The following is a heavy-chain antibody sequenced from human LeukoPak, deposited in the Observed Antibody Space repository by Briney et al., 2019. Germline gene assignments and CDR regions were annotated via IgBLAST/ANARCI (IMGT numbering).Heavy chain of an antibody. V-gene: IGHV1-8*01. CDR2: MNPNSGNT. CDR1: GYTFTIYD. Sequence: ASVKVSCKASGYTFTIYDINWVRQATGQGLEWMGWMNPNSGNTGYAQKFQGRVTMTRNTSISTAYMELSSLRSEDTAVYYCARPMYSSSHFDYWGQGTLVTVSS. J-gene: IGHJ4*02. D-gene: IGHD6-6*01. CDR3: ARPMYSSSHFDY.